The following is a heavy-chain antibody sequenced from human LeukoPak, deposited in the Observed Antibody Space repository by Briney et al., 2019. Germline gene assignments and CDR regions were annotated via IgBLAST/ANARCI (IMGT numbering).Heavy chain of an antibody. J-gene: IGHJ6*02. CDR2: IYYSGST. V-gene: IGHV4-61*01. Sequence: SETLSLTCIVSGGSISSGYYWSWIRQPPGKGLEWIGYIYYSGSTNYNPSLKSRVTISVDTFKNQFSLKLSSVTAADTAVYYCARAGSSGYSSYYYGMDVWGQGTTVTVSS. D-gene: IGHD3-22*01. CDR1: GGSISSGYY. CDR3: ARAGSSGYSSYYYGMDV.